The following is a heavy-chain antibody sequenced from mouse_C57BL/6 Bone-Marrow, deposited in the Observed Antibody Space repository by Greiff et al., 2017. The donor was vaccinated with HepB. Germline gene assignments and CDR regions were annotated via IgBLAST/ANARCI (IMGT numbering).Heavy chain of an antibody. CDR2: IYPGDGDT. Sequence: VQLQQSGPELVKPGASVKISCKASGYAFSSSWMNWVKQRPGKGLEWIGRIYPGDGDTNYNGKFKGKATLTADKSSSTAYMQLSSLTSEDSAVYFCARKDYSNYDVWFAYWGQGTLVTVSA. J-gene: IGHJ3*01. CDR1: GYAFSSSW. D-gene: IGHD2-5*01. CDR3: ARKDYSNYDVWFAY. V-gene: IGHV1-82*01.